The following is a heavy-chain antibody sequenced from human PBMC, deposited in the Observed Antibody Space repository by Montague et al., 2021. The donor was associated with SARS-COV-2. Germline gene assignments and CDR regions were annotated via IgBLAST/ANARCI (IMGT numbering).Heavy chain of an antibody. CDR1: GFPFSSYA. Sequence: SLRLSCAASGFPFSSYAMHWVRQAPGKGLEWVAVISYDGSNKYYADSVKGRFTISRDNSKNTLYLQMNSLRAEDTAVYYCAREDIVVVPATPMDVWGKGTTVTVSS. CDR3: AREDIVVVPATPMDV. V-gene: IGHV3-30-3*01. CDR2: ISYDGSNK. D-gene: IGHD2-2*01. J-gene: IGHJ6*04.